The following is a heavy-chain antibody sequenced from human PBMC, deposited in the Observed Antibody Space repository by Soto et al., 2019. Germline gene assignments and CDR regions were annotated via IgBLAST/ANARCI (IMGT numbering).Heavy chain of an antibody. D-gene: IGHD6-19*01. CDR3: ARDTDDSSGWLNWFDP. Sequence: EVQLVKSGGNLVQPGGSLRLSCAGSGFTFSSHSMNWVRQAPGKGLEWVSYISSTSSTMYYADSVKGRLTISRDNAKNSLFLQMNSLRDEDTAMYYCARDTDDSSGWLNWFDPWGQGALVTVSS. J-gene: IGHJ5*02. V-gene: IGHV3-48*02. CDR2: ISSTSSTM. CDR1: GFTFSSHS.